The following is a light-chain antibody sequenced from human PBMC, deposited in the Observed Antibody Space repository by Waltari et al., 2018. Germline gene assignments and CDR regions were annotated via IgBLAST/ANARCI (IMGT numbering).Light chain of an antibody. CDR3: HSRKGSGKRVV. J-gene: IGLJ3*02. CDR1: SLRTSY. Sequence: SELTQGPDVSVALGQTVKIKCQCDSLRTSYARWYQVKPGQAPVLVLFGKEKRPSGIADGSSGDSSGTTSSFTSTGAQAEDEADYYCHSRKGSGKRVVFGGGTKLTVL. V-gene: IGLV3-19*01. CDR2: GKE.